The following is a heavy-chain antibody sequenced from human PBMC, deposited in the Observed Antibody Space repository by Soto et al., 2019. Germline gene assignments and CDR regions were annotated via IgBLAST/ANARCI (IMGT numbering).Heavy chain of an antibody. CDR2: IYHSGAT. CDR1: GGSISSDSFS. V-gene: IGHV4-30-2*01. CDR3: ARISNGEAWFVP. D-gene: IGHD3-10*01. Sequence: PSETLSLTCAVSGGSISSDSFSWSWIRQPPGKGLEWIGYIYHSGATYYNPSLKSRVTISIDKSRNQFSLQLSSVTAADTAIYYFARISNGEAWFVPWGQGTLVTV. J-gene: IGHJ5*02.